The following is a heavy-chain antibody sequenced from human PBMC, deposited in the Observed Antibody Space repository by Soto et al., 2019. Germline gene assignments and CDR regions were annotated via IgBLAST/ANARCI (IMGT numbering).Heavy chain of an antibody. Sequence: QVQLVESGGGVVQPGTYLRLACATSGFIFSGYGMQWVRQAPGKGLEWVAAISFNGGNKYYVDSVKGRFTISRDSSKNSVYLQMDSLEPEETVVYYCAIDYEYCISGQCYSAYYGMDVWGQATTVSVSS. CDR3: AIDYEYCISGQCYSAYYGMDV. CDR2: ISFNGGNK. CDR1: GFIFSGYG. D-gene: IGHD3-3*02. V-gene: IGHV3-30*03. J-gene: IGHJ6*02.